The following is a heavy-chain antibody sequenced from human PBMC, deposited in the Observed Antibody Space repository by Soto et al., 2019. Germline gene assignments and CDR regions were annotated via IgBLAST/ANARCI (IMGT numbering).Heavy chain of an antibody. D-gene: IGHD2-15*01. CDR3: ARDHEDCSGGSCYSPWFDP. J-gene: IGHJ5*02. Sequence: QVQLVESGGGVVQPGRSLRLSCAASGFTFSSYGMHWVRQAPGKGLEWGAVIWYDGSNKYYADSVKGRFTISRDNSKNRLYLKINGLRAEETAVCYCARDHEDCSGGSCYSPWFDPWGQGTLVIVSS. V-gene: IGHV3-33*01. CDR2: IWYDGSNK. CDR1: GFTFSSYG.